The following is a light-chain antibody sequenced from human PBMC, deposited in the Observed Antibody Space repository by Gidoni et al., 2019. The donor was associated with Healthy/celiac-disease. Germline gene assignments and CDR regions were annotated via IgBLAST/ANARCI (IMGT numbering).Light chain of an antibody. CDR2: AAS. Sequence: IQMTLSPSSLSASVGDRVTITCPSSPSISSYLNWYQQQPGKAPKLLIDAASSLQSGVPSTFSSSGSGTDFTLTISSQQPEDFATYYCQQSYRTPYTFGQGTKLEIK. CDR3: QQSYRTPYT. J-gene: IGKJ2*01. V-gene: IGKV1-39*01. CDR1: PSISSY.